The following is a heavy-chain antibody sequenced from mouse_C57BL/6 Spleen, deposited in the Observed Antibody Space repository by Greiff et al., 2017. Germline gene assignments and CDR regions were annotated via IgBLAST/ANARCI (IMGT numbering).Heavy chain of an antibody. V-gene: IGHV1-69*01. CDR1: GYTFTSYW. J-gene: IGHJ2*01. D-gene: IGHD1-1*01. Sequence: VQLQQPGAELVMPGASVKLSCKASGYTFTSYWLHWVKQRPGQGLEWIGEIYPSDSYTNYNQKFKGKSTLTVDKSSSTAYMQLSSLTSEDSAVYYCARSPYYYGSSYFDYWGKGTTLTVSS. CDR2: IYPSDSYT. CDR3: ARSPYYYGSSYFDY.